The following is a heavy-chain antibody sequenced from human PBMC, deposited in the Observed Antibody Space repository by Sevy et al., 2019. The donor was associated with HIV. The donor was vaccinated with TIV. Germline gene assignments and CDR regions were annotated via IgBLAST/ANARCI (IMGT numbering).Heavy chain of an antibody. CDR1: GYTLTKLS. D-gene: IGHD3-22*01. Sequence: ASVKVSCKVSGYTLTKLSMHWVRQAPGKGPEWMGSFDPEDGETIYAQKFQGRVTMTEDTSTDTAYMELSSLRSEDTGVYYCAKTKDYYDSSGSPFDDWGQGTLVTVSS. CDR2: FDPEDGET. CDR3: AKTKDYYDSSGSPFDD. V-gene: IGHV1-24*01. J-gene: IGHJ4*02.